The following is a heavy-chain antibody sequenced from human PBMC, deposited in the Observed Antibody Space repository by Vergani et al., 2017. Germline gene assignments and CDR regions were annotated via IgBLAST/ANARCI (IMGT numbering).Heavy chain of an antibody. CDR1: GGPISSGGYY. CDR2: INHRGST. J-gene: IGHJ4*02. CDR3: AKSSMGILRDY. D-gene: IGHD3-3*02. Sequence: QVQLQESGPGLVKPSQTLSLTFTVSGGPISSGGYYLSWIRQPPGKGLEWIGEINHRGSTNYNPSLKSRVTISVDTSKNQFSLKLSPVAAADTAVYYCAKSSMGILRDYWGQGTLVTVSS. V-gene: IGHV4-31*03.